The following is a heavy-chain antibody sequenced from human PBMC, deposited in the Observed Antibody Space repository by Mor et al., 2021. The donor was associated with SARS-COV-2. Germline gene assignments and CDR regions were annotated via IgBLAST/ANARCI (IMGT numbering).Heavy chain of an antibody. CDR2: EK. CDR3: VRGMGWYFGY. V-gene: IGHV3-7*01. Sequence: EKYYVDSVKGRFAISRDNAENSLYLEMNSLRAEDTAVYYCVRGMGWYFGYWGQGTLLTVSS. J-gene: IGHJ4*02. D-gene: IGHD2-8*01.